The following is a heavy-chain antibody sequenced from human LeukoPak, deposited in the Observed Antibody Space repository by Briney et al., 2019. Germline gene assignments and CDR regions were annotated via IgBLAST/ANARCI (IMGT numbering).Heavy chain of an antibody. CDR3: ARISRDGYNLRWYFDY. J-gene: IGHJ4*02. D-gene: IGHD5-24*01. CDR2: IYSGGST. Sequence: ETLSLTCTVSGGSISSYYWSWVRQAPGKGLEWVSVIYSGGSTYYADSVKGRFTISRDNSKNTLYLQMNSLRAEDTAVYYCARISRDGYNLRWYFDYWGQGTLVTVSS. V-gene: IGHV3-53*01. CDR1: GGSISSYY.